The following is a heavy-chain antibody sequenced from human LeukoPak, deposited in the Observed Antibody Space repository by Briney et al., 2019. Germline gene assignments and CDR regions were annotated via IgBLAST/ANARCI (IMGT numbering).Heavy chain of an antibody. J-gene: IGHJ5*02. CDR2: INHNGST. CDR3: ASNVVVTGTGWFDP. Sequence: SETLSLTYAVYGGSFSDYYWSWIRQPPGKGLEWIGEINHNGSTNHNPYLKRRVPISVDTYKNQFSLKLSSVTAADTAVYYCASNVVVTGTGWFDPWGQGTLVTVSS. CDR1: GGSFSDYY. D-gene: IGHD2-2*01. V-gene: IGHV4-34*01.